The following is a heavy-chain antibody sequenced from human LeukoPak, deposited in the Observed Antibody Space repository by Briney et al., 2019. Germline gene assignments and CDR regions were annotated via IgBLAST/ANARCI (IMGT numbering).Heavy chain of an antibody. J-gene: IGHJ4*01. D-gene: IGHD4-23*01. CDR1: GYTFVGYH. V-gene: IGHV1-2*02. CDR2: INPNTGVT. Sequence: ASVKVSCKASGYTFVGYHIHWVRQAPGRGLEWVGWINPNTGVTKFAQKFQGRVTMTRDTSVSTAYMEVRSLRPDDTAVYYCARDATVVIPPSLWGQGTLVSVAS. CDR3: ARDATVVIPPSL.